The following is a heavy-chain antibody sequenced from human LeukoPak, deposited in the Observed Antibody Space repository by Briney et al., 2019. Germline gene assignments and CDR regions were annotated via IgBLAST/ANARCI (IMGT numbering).Heavy chain of an antibody. CDR3: ARKRNYYDS. J-gene: IGHJ4*02. D-gene: IGHD3-22*01. Sequence: SETLSLTFTVSGGSVSSYYWSWIRQPPGKGLEWIGYIYYSGGTNYNPSLKSRVTISVDTSKNQFSLKLSSVTAADTAVYYCARKRNYYDSWGQGTLVTVSS. V-gene: IGHV4-59*02. CDR1: GGSVSSYY. CDR2: IYYSGGT.